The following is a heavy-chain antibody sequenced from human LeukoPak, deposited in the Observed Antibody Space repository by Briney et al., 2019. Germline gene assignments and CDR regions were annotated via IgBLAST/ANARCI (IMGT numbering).Heavy chain of an antibody. CDR2: VYHSGST. CDR3: ARGGAVSGFDV. Sequence: SETLSLTCVVYAGSFSNYYWSWIRQIPGKGLEWIGEVYHSGSTDYNLSLKSRITISIDTSKSHFSLKLSSVTVADTAVYYCARGGAVSGFDVWGQGTRVTVSS. CDR1: AGSFSNYY. V-gene: IGHV4-34*01. J-gene: IGHJ3*01. D-gene: IGHD6-19*01.